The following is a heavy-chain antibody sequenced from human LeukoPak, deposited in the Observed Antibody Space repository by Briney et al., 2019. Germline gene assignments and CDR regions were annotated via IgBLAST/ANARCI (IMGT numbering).Heavy chain of an antibody. CDR1: GFSLSSSGMR. V-gene: IGHV2-70*04. CDR3: ARNEYSYGLDY. D-gene: IGHD5-18*01. J-gene: IGHJ4*02. CDR2: IDWDDDK. Sequence: SGPTLVNPTQTLTLTCTFSGFSLSSSGMRVSWIRQPPGKALEWLARIDWDDDKFYSTSLKTRLTISKDTSKNQVVLTMTNMDPVDTATYYCARNEYSYGLDYWGQGTLVTVSS.